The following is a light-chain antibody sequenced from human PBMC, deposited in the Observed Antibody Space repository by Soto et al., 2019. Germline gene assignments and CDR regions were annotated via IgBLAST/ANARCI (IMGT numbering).Light chain of an antibody. Sequence: QSVLTQPPSASGTPGQRVTISCSGSSSNIGSNTVNWYQQLPGTAPKLLIYSNNQRPSGVPDLFSGSKSGTSASLAISVLQSEDEADYYCAAWDDSLNGLYVFGTGTKVTVL. J-gene: IGLJ1*01. CDR3: AAWDDSLNGLYV. CDR2: SNN. CDR1: SSNIGSNT. V-gene: IGLV1-44*01.